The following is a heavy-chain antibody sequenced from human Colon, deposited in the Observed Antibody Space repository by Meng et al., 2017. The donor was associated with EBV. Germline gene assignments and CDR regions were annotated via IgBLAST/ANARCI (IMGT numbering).Heavy chain of an antibody. CDR3: ARVPTTGYKDH. CDR1: GGSFSGYV. V-gene: IGHV4-34*01. Sequence: QVPLTQVGAGLLKPSETLSLTCTVIGGSFSGYVWSWVRQPPGKGMEWIGEVSHPGSANYNPSLKSRVTISVDASEKQFSLRLTSVTAADSAVYYCARVPTTGYKDHWGQGTLVTVSS. J-gene: IGHJ4*02. CDR2: VSHPGSA. D-gene: IGHD3-9*01.